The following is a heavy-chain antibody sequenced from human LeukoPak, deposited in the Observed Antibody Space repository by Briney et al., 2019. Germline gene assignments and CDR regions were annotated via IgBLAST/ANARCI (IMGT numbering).Heavy chain of an antibody. V-gene: IGHV3-33*01. Sequence: GGSLRLSCAASGFTFSSYGMHWVRQAPGKGLEWVAVILSDGSKEFYTDSVKGRFTISRDNSKNTLYLQMNSLRAEDTAVYYCVGLVRGVMAWGQGALVTVSS. J-gene: IGHJ4*02. CDR2: ILSDGSKE. CDR1: GFTFSSYG. CDR3: VGLVRGVMA. D-gene: IGHD3-10*01.